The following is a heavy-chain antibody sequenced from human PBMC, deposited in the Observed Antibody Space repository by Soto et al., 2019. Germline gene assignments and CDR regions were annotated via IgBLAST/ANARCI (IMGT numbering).Heavy chain of an antibody. D-gene: IGHD3-16*01. CDR2: IYWDDDK. CDR1: GFSLTTSGVG. J-gene: IGHJ5*02. V-gene: IGHV2-5*02. Sequence: QITLKESGPTLVKSTQTLTLTSTFSGFSLTTSGVGVGWIRQPPGKALEWLALIYWDDDKRYSPSLKSRLTIPKDTSKNQVVLMMTNMDPVDTATYYCAHSLGEDWFDPWGQGTLVTVSS. CDR3: AHSLGEDWFDP.